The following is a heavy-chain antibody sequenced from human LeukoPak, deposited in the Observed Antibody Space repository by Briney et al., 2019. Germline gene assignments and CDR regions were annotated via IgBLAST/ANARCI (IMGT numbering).Heavy chain of an antibody. Sequence: PGGSLRLSCSGSGLKFGDYGLSWVRQAAGKGLEWVSGINWDGETTAYADSVKGRFTISRDNAENALYLQMDSLRAEDTALYYCARDLSATWSSLAYWGRGTLVTVSS. CDR1: GLKFGDYG. D-gene: IGHD2-8*02. V-gene: IGHV3-20*04. J-gene: IGHJ4*02. CDR3: ARDLSATWSSLAY. CDR2: INWDGETT.